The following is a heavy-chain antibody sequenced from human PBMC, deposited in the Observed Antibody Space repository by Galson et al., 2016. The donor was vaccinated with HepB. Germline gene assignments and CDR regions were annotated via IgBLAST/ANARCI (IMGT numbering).Heavy chain of an antibody. V-gene: IGHV3-11*06. J-gene: IGHJ4*02. D-gene: IGHD3-16*01. Sequence: SLRLSCAASGFTFSDYYMSWIRQAPGKGLEWISYISRSSSYIIYADPVKGRFTISRDDAKNSLYLQMNSLRAEDTAVYYCAREGRVAYSNTIDSWGQGTLVTVSS. CDR3: AREGRVAYSNTIDS. CDR2: ISRSSSYI. CDR1: GFTFSDYY.